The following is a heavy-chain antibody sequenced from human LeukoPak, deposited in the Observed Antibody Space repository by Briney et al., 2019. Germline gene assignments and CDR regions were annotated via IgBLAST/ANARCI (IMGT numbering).Heavy chain of an antibody. CDR2: ISAYNGNT. D-gene: IGHD6-6*01. Sequence: ASVKVSCKASGYTFTSYGISWVRQAPGQGLEWMGWISAYNGNTNYAQKLQGRVTMTTDTSTSTGYMELRSLRSDDTAVYYCARAAGLIAAQDYWGQGTLVTVSS. CDR1: GYTFTSYG. J-gene: IGHJ4*02. V-gene: IGHV1-18*01. CDR3: ARAAGLIAAQDY.